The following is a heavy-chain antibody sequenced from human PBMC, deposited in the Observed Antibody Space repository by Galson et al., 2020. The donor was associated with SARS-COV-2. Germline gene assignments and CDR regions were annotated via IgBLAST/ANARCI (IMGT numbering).Heavy chain of an antibody. Sequence: SLKISCAASGFTFSNSYLSWIRQAPGKGLDYLSYISRHGDPIYYANSVKARFTISRDNPKKLLFLQMKRLRGEDTAVYYCAKALDGQNFVDLWGRGTLFTVSS. D-gene: IGHD1-1*01. CDR3: AKALDGQNFVDL. J-gene: IGHJ2*01. CDR1: GFTFSNSY. CDR2: ISRHGDPI. V-gene: IGHV3-11*04.